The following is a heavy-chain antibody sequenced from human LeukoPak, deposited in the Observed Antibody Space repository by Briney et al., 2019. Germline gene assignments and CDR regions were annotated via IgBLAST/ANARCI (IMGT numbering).Heavy chain of an antibody. D-gene: IGHD2-2*02. CDR3: ARGDQLLYSYGFSHFDY. CDR1: GFTFSSYS. J-gene: IGHJ4*02. CDR2: ISSSSSTI. V-gene: IGHV3-48*01. Sequence: GGSLRLSCAASGFTFSSYSMNWVRQAPGKGLEWVSYISSSSSTIYYADSVKGRLTISRDNAKNSLYLQMNSLRAEDTAVYYCARGDQLLYSYGFSHFDYWGQGTLVTVSS.